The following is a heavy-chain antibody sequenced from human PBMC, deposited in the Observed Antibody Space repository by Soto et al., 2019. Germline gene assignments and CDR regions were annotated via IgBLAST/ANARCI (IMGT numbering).Heavy chain of an antibody. CDR3: ARDYGDYSFFIDY. J-gene: IGHJ4*02. CDR2: YSGFT. CDR1: GGSITTYQ. D-gene: IGHD4-17*01. Sequence: SETLSLTCTVSGGSITTYQWSWIRQPPGKGLEWIWGYSGFTDYNPSLESRATISVDHSKNQFSLTLRSVTAADTAVYYCARDYGDYSFFIDYWGQGALVTVSS. V-gene: IGHV4-59*01.